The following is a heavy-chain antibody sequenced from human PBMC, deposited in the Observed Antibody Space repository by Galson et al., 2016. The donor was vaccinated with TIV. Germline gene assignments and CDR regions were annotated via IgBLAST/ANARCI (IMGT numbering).Heavy chain of an antibody. J-gene: IGHJ5*02. V-gene: IGHV1-69*13. CDR1: GYTFNSYG. Sequence: SVKVSCKASGYTFNSYGISWVRQAPGQGLQWMGGIIPVFGTTKYSQDFQGRVAVTADESTGTAYMELSGLRFDGTAVYFCAWSRGYSYGYVDPWGQGTLVTVSA. CDR2: IIPVFGTT. D-gene: IGHD5-18*01. CDR3: AWSRGYSYGYVDP.